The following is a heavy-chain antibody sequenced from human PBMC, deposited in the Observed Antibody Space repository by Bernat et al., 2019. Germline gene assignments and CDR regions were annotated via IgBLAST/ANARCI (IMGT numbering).Heavy chain of an antibody. J-gene: IGHJ6*02. CDR3: ARDFLHTQQGGAILTGNYYYYGMDV. Sequence: QVQLVQSGAEVKKPGASVKVSCKASGYTFTGYYMHWVRQAPGQGLEWMGWINPNSGGTNYAQKFQGWVTMTRDTSISTAYMELSRLRSDDTAVYYCARDFLHTQQGGAILTGNYYYYGMDVWGQGTTVTVSS. CDR1: GYTFTGYY. V-gene: IGHV1-2*04. D-gene: IGHD3-9*01. CDR2: INPNSGGT.